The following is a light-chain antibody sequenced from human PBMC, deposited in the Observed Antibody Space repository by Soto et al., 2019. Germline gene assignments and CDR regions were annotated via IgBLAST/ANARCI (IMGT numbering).Light chain of an antibody. CDR3: MQGTHWPIT. Sequence: DVVMTQSPLSLPVTLGQPASISCGSNQGHVHSDGIAYFSWFQQRPGRSPRRLIEKVSNRDSGVPARFSGSGSGTDFARKISRVEAEDVGVYYCMQGTHWPITFGQGTRLEIK. CDR2: KVS. J-gene: IGKJ5*01. CDR1: QGHVHSDGIAY. V-gene: IGKV2-30*02.